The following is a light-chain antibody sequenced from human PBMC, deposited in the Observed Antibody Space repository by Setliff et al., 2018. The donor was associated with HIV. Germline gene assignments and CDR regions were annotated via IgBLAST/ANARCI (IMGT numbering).Light chain of an antibody. CDR1: SNDIGRFTY. CDR3: CSYSRGSTYV. V-gene: IGLV2-14*03. Sequence: QSALTQPASVTGAPGQSITISCTGTSNDIGRFTYVSWYKQFPGKGPTLVIFDVNQRPSGVSNRFSGSKSGNIASLIISGLQAEDEADYFCCSYSRGSTYVFGTGTKATV. CDR2: DVN. J-gene: IGLJ1*01.